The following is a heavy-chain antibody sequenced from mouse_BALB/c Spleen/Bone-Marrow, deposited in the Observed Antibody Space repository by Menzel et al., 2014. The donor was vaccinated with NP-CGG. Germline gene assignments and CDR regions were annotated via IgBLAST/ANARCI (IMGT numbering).Heavy chain of an antibody. CDR1: GFNIKDTY. CDR3: ARYRYYGSSYAMDY. CDR2: IDPANGNT. Sequence: VQLKQSWAELVKPGASVKLSCTASGFNIKDTYMYWVKQRPEQGLEWIGRIDPANGNTKYDPKFQGKATITADTSSNTAYLQLSSLTSEDTAVYYCARYRYYGSSYAMDYWGQGTSVTVSS. J-gene: IGHJ4*01. D-gene: IGHD1-1*01. V-gene: IGHV14-3*02.